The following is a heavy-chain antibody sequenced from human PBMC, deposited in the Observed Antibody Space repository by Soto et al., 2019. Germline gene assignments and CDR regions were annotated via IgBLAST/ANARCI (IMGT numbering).Heavy chain of an antibody. Sequence: GGSLRLSCAASGFTFSNAWMNWVRQAPGKGLEWVGRIKSKTDGGTTDYAAPVKGRFTISRDDSKNTLYLQMNSLKTEDTAVYYCTTDRYYDSSGYYVPGYWGQGTLVTVSS. V-gene: IGHV3-15*07. D-gene: IGHD3-22*01. CDR2: IKSKTDGGTT. J-gene: IGHJ4*02. CDR3: TTDRYYDSSGYYVPGY. CDR1: GFTFSNAW.